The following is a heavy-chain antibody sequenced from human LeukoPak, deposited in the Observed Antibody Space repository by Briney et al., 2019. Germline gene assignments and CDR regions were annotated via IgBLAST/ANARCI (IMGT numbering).Heavy chain of an antibody. J-gene: IGHJ3*02. CDR2: INPNSGGT. CDR1: GYTFTGYY. D-gene: IGHD3-22*01. Sequence: ASVKVSCKASGYTFTGYYMHWVRQAPGQGLEWMGWINPNSGGTNYAQKFQGKVTMTRDTSISTAYVELSRLRSDDTAVYYCARPYDSSGYYRGRAFDIWGQGTMVTVSS. CDR3: ARPYDSSGYYRGRAFDI. V-gene: IGHV1-2*02.